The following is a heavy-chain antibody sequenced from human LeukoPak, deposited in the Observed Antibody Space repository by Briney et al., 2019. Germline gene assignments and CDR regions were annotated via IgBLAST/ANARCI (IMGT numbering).Heavy chain of an antibody. Sequence: SETLSLTCTVSGGSISSYYWSWIRQPAGKGLEWIGRIYTGGSTNYNPSLKSRVTMSVDTSKNQFSLKLSSVTAADTAVYYCATADYGSGMGYYYMDVWGKGTTVTISS. CDR2: IYTGGST. V-gene: IGHV4-4*07. D-gene: IGHD3-10*01. CDR1: GGSISSYY. J-gene: IGHJ6*03. CDR3: ATADYGSGMGYYYMDV.